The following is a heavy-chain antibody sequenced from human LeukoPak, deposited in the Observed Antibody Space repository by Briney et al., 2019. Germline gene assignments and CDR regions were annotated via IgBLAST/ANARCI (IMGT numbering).Heavy chain of an antibody. J-gene: IGHJ3*02. Sequence: SETPSLTCAVYGGSFSGYYWSWIRQPPGKGLEWIGEINHSGSTNYNPSLKSRVTISVDTSKNQFSLKLSSVTAADTAVYYCARGGETKSLGAFDIWGQGTMVTVSS. D-gene: IGHD2-8*01. CDR3: ARGGETKSLGAFDI. V-gene: IGHV4-34*01. CDR1: GGSFSGYY. CDR2: INHSGST.